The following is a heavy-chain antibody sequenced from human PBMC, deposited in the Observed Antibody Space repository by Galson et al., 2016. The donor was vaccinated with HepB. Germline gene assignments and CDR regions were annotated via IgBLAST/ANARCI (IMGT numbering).Heavy chain of an antibody. CDR3: ARGAPNEVRYFDKGTFDI. J-gene: IGHJ3*02. CDR2: LYSSGGP. V-gene: IGHV4-59*02. Sequence: SETLSLTCSVSGGSVSGHYWNWVRQSPQKRLEWLGYLYSSGGPSYNPSLKGRVSISVDTSKNQFSLTLTSVTAADTAVYYCARGAPNEVRYFDKGTFDIWGQGKMVTVSS. CDR1: GGSVSGHY. D-gene: IGHD3-9*01.